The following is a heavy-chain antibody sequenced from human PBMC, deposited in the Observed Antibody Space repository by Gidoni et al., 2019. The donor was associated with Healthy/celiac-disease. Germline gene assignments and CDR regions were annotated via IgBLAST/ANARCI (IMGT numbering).Heavy chain of an antibody. D-gene: IGHD2-21*02. J-gene: IGHJ3*02. V-gene: IGHV4-59*01. CDR1: GGSISSYY. Sequence: QVQLQESGPGLVKPSETLSPTCTVPGGSISSYYWSWIRQPPGKGLEWIGYIYYSGSTNYNPSLKSRVTISVDTSKNQFSLKLSSVTAADTAVYYCARHCGGDCLDAFDIWGQGTMVTVSS. CDR3: ARHCGGDCLDAFDI. CDR2: IYYSGST.